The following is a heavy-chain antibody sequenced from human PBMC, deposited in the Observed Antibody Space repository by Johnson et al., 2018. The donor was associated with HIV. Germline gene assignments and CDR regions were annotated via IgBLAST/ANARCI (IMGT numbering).Heavy chain of an antibody. V-gene: IGHV3-23*04. J-gene: IGHJ3*02. CDR2: ISGSGGST. D-gene: IGHD3-22*01. Sequence: VQLVESGGGLVQPGGSLRLSCAASGFTFSSYAMSWVRQAPGKGLEWVSAISGSGGSTYYADSVKGRLTISRDNSKNTLYLQMNSLRADDTAVYYCARGGYYYDSYDAFDIWGQGTMVTVSS. CDR3: ARGGYYYDSYDAFDI. CDR1: GFTFSSYA.